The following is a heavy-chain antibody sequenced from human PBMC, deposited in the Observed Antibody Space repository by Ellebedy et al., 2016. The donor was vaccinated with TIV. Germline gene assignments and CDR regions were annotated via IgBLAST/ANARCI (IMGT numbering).Heavy chain of an antibody. CDR3: ARDIGYCSGGSCYRGAFDI. V-gene: IGHV4-4*07. Sequence: SETLSLXXTVSGGSISSYYWSWIRQPAGKGLEWIGRIYTSGSTNYNPSLKSRVTISVDTSKNQFSLKLSSVTAADTAVYYCARDIGYCSGGSCYRGAFDIWGQGTMVTVSS. J-gene: IGHJ3*02. D-gene: IGHD2-15*01. CDR1: GGSISSYY. CDR2: IYTSGST.